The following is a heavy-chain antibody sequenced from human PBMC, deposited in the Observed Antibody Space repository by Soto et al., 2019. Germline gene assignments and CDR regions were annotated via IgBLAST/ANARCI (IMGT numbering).Heavy chain of an antibody. CDR3: ARESRHASSGWSRGDAFDI. J-gene: IGHJ3*02. Sequence: GESLKISCAASGFTFSSYAMHWVRQAPGKGLEYVSAISSNGGSTYYANSVKGRFTISRDNSKNTLYLQMGSLRAEDMAVYYCARESRHASSGWSRGDAFDIWGQGTMVTVSS. CDR1: GFTFSSYA. D-gene: IGHD6-19*01. V-gene: IGHV3-64*01. CDR2: ISSNGGST.